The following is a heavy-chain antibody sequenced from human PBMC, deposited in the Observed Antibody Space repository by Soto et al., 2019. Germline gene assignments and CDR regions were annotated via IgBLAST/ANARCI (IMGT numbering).Heavy chain of an antibody. CDR2: IYYSGST. CDR1: GGSISSYY. CDR3: ARRYGGNLDY. Sequence: SETLSLTCPFSGGSISSYYWIWIRQPPGKGLEWIGYIYYSGSTNYNPSLKSRVTISVDTSKNQFSLKLSSVTAADTAVYYCARRYGGNLDYWGQGTLVTVSS. V-gene: IGHV4-59*08. J-gene: IGHJ4*02. D-gene: IGHD1-26*01.